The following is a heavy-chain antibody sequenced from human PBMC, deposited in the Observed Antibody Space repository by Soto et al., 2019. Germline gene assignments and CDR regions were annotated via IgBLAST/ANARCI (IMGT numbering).Heavy chain of an antibody. J-gene: IGHJ4*02. CDR1: GFIFSTYG. D-gene: IGHD1-26*01. V-gene: IGHV3-30*03. CDR2: ISNDGSNR. Sequence: QVQLVESGGDVVQPGRSLRLSCAASGFIFSTYGMHWVRQAPGKGLEWVAVISNDGSNRHYAESVKGRFTISRDNSKNTLYMQMNSLRAADTAVYYCARDGWELLGGDYWGQGTLVTVSS. CDR3: ARDGWELLGGDY.